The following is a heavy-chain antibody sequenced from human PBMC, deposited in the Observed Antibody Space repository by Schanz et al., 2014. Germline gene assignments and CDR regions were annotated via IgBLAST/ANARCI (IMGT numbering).Heavy chain of an antibody. Sequence: EVQLVESGGDLVQPGGSQRLSCAASGFIVSSTYMTWVRQAPGKGLEWVSIIYSGVSTYYADSVKGRFTISRDNSKNTLYLHISSLRLDDTAVYYCVKPIKFRGGYTFEGWGQGTLVTVSS. CDR1: GFIVSSTY. V-gene: IGHV3-66*01. CDR2: IYSGVST. J-gene: IGHJ4*02. CDR3: VKPIKFRGGYTFEG. D-gene: IGHD6-25*01.